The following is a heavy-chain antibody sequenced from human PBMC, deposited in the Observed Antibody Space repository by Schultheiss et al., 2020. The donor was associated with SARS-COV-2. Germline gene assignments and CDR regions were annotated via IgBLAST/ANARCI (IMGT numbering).Heavy chain of an antibody. CDR3: ARARITGTTAGYYYGMDV. CDR1: GFSFSDYY. CDR2: ISSSSTI. Sequence: GGSLRLSCAASGFSFSDYYMNWVRQAPGKGLEWLSLISSSSTIYYADSVKGRFTISRDNAKNSLYLQMNSLRAEDTAVYYCARARITGTTAGYYYGMDVWGQGTTVTVSS. J-gene: IGHJ6*02. D-gene: IGHD1-7*01. V-gene: IGHV3-69-1*01.